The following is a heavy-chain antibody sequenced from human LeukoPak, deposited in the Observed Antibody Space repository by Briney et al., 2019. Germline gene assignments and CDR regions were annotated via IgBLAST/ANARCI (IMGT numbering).Heavy chain of an antibody. V-gene: IGHV7-4-1*02. Sequence: GASVKVSCKTSGYTFTSYTIIWVRQAPGQGLEWMGWVNTNTGNPTYAQGFTGRYVFSLDTSVSTAYLQISGLKADDTAVYYCGRDPRLGIRGYTYGYIDYWGQGTLVTVSS. CDR1: GYTFTSYT. CDR2: VNTNTGNP. J-gene: IGHJ4*02. D-gene: IGHD5-18*01. CDR3: GRDPRLGIRGYTYGYIDY.